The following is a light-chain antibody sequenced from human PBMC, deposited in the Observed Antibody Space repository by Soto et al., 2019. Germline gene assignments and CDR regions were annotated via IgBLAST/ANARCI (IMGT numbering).Light chain of an antibody. CDR1: QGVRSN. Sequence: EIVIAQSPATLSVPPRAGATLSCRSCQGVRSNLAWYQQKPGQPPRLVISGASNRAPGIPARFSGFGSGTDFTLTIRRLQSEDFAIYYCQKSNNWPAIPLGKGNRLEIK. CDR2: GAS. CDR3: QKSNNWPAIP. J-gene: IGKJ5*01. V-gene: IGKV3D-15*01.